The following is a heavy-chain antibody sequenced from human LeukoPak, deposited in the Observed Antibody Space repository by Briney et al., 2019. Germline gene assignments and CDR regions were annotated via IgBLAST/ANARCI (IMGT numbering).Heavy chain of an antibody. D-gene: IGHD3-10*01. CDR3: ARTYYYGSGSYGR. CDR2: INHSGST. V-gene: IGHV4-34*01. J-gene: IGHJ4*02. Sequence: SETLSLTCAVYGGSFSGYYWSWIRQPPGKGLEWIGEINHSGSTNYNPSLKSRVTISVDTSKNQFSLKLSSVTAADTAVYYCARTYYYGSGSYGRWGQGTLVTVSS. CDR1: GGSFSGYY.